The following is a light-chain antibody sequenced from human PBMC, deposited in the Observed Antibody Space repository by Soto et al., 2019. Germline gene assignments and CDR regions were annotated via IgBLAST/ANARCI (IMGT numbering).Light chain of an antibody. J-gene: IGKJ2*01. CDR1: QSVSSY. V-gene: IGKV3-11*01. CDR2: DAS. Sequence: EIRLTQCPTTLSLSPGERSTLCGRASQSVSSYLAWYQQKPGQAPRLLIYDASNRATGIPARFSGSGSGTDFTLTISSLEPEDFAVYYCQQRSNWYTFGQGTKVDIK. CDR3: QQRSNWYT.